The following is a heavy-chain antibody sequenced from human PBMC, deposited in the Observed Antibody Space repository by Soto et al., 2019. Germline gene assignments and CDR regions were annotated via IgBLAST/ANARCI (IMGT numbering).Heavy chain of an antibody. CDR2: IYYSGST. CDR1: GGSISSYC. V-gene: IGHV4-59*08. J-gene: IGHJ6*03. Sequence: SETLSLTCTVAGGSISSYCWSWIRQPPGKGLEWIGYIYYSGSTNYNPSLKSRVTISVDTSKNQFSLKLSSVTAADTAVYYCAGQPIQLERPGYYYYMDVWGKGTTVTVSS. D-gene: IGHD1-1*01. CDR3: AGQPIQLERPGYYYYMDV.